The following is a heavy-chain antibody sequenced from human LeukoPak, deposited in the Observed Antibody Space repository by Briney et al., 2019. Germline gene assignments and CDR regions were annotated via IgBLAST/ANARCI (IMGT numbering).Heavy chain of an antibody. J-gene: IGHJ3*02. CDR2: LYYSGST. CDR3: TRGGSGISNAFDI. CDR1: GGSISSYY. V-gene: IGHV4-59*01. D-gene: IGHD3-10*01. Sequence: SETLSLTCSVSGGSISSYYWSWIRQPPGKGLEWIGYLYYSGSTNSNPSLKSRVTMSVDTSKNQFSLKLRSVTAADTAVYYCTRGGSGISNAFDIWGQGTMVTVSS.